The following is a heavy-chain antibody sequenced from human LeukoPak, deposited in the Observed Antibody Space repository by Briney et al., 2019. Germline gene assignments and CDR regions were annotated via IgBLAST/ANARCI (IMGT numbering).Heavy chain of an antibody. Sequence: PSETLSLTCTVSGDSINNYYWSWIRQPPGKGLEWMGYIYYSGSTNYNPSLKSRVTISVDTSKNQFSLNLSSVTAADTAVYYCARHDPRGEPARLGFFDYWGQGTLVTVSS. CDR2: IYYSGST. J-gene: IGHJ4*02. CDR3: ARHDPRGEPARLGFFDY. CDR1: GDSINNYY. D-gene: IGHD6-6*01. V-gene: IGHV4-59*08.